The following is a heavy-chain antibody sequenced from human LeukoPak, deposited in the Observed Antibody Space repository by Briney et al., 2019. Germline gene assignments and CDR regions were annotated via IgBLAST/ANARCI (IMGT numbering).Heavy chain of an antibody. J-gene: IGHJ4*02. CDR1: GGSISSYY. CDR2: IYYSGST. V-gene: IGHV4-59*01. CDR3: ARGAGATVFGY. D-gene: IGHD6-19*01. Sequence: PSETLSLTCTVSGGSISSYYWSWIRQPPGKGLEWIGYIYYSGSTNYNPSLKSRVTISVDTSKNQFSLKLSSVTAADTAVYYCARGAGATVFGYWGQGTLVTVSS.